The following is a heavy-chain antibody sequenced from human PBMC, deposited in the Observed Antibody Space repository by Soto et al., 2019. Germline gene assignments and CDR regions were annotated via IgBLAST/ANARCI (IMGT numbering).Heavy chain of an antibody. D-gene: IGHD2-2*03. CDR2: IYYSGNT. CDR3: ARDGGYDESGYLDY. V-gene: IGHV4-39*02. J-gene: IGHJ4*02. Sequence: QLQLQESGPRLVKPSETLSLTCTVSAGSISSGTYYWGWIRQPPGKGLQWIGSIYYSGNTYYSPSLKSRVPISVDTSKKQFSLKLSSVTAADTAVYYCARDGGYDESGYLDYWGQGTLVTVSS. CDR1: AGSISSGTYY.